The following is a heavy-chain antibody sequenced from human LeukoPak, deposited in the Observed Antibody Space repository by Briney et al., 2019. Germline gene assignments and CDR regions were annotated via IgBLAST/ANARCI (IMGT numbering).Heavy chain of an antibody. J-gene: IGHJ4*02. V-gene: IGHV4-39*07. CDR3: ARAKDVWGSYFIDY. Sequence: SETLSLTCTVSGDSISSSNSYWGWIRQPPGKGLEWIGSIYYSGSTNYNPSLKSRVTISVDTSKNQFSLKLSSVTAADTAVYYCARAKDVWGSYFIDYWGQGTLVTVSS. CDR1: GDSISSSNSY. CDR2: IYYSGST. D-gene: IGHD3-16*01.